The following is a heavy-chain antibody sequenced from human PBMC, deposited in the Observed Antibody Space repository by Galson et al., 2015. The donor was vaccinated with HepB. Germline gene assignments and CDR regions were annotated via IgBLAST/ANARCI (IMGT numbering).Heavy chain of an antibody. V-gene: IGHV3-30*18. CDR1: GFSFSNYA. CDR3: AKGGPWQIPKMINRSLGFDP. CDR2: ISYDGRFK. Sequence: SLRLSCASSGFSFSNYAIHWVRQAPGKGLESMAVISYDGRFKSYSDSVKGRFTVSRDPSRSMVYRQMNSLGVDDTAVYYCAKGGPWQIPKMINRSLGFDPWGPGTLVIVSS. J-gene: IGHJ5*02. D-gene: IGHD3-22*01.